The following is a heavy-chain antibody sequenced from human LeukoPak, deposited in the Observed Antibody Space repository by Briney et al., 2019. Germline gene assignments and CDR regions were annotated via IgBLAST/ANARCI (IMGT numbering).Heavy chain of an antibody. V-gene: IGHV4-31*03. CDR3: ANAPTVTNWYFDL. D-gene: IGHD4-17*01. Sequence: SQTLSLTCTVSGGSISSGGYYCSWIRQHPGKGLEWIGYIYYSGSTYYNPSLKSRVTISVDTSKNQFSLKLSSVTAADTAVYYCANAPTVTNWYFDLWGRGTLVTVSS. J-gene: IGHJ2*01. CDR1: GGSISSGGYY. CDR2: IYYSGST.